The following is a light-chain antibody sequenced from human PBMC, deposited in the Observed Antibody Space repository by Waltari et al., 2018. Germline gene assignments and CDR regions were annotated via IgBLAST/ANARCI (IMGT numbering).Light chain of an antibody. V-gene: IGLV1-40*01. Sequence: QYRLTQPPSVSGAPGQRVTIPCTGSSSDIGSFGVNWCHHRPGPVPRLLIYDNTHRPSAVPDRFTASKSATSASLDIAGLQPDDEADYYCQSYDNAWRGSVLIGGGTRLTVL. J-gene: IGLJ2*01. CDR2: DNT. CDR3: QSYDNAWRGSVL. CDR1: SSDIGSFG.